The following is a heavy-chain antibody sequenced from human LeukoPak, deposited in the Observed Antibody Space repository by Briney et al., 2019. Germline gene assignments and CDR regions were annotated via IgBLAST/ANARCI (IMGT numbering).Heavy chain of an antibody. J-gene: IGHJ6*02. Sequence: ASVKVSCKASGYTFTSYYMHWVRRAPGQGLEWMGIINPSGGSTSYAQKFQGRVTMTRDTSTSTVYMELSSLRSEDTAVYYCARDAGGYSGKYGMDVWGQGTTVTVSS. D-gene: IGHD5-12*01. V-gene: IGHV1-46*01. CDR3: ARDAGGYSGKYGMDV. CDR2: INPSGGST. CDR1: GYTFTSYY.